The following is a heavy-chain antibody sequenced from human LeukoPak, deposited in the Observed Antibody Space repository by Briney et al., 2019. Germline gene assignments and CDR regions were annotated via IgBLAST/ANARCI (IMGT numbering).Heavy chain of an antibody. V-gene: IGHV4-4*02. CDR1: GGSVSHSNW. CDR3: AREPYYYYDSSGDAFDI. CDR2: VHPSEGT. J-gene: IGHJ3*02. Sequence: SETLSLTCAVSGGSVSHSNWWTWVRQSPGKGLEWIGEVHPSEGTNYNPSLKSRVTISLDKSKNQFSLELNSVTAADTAVYYCAREPYYYYDSSGDAFDIWGQGTMVTVSS. D-gene: IGHD3-22*01.